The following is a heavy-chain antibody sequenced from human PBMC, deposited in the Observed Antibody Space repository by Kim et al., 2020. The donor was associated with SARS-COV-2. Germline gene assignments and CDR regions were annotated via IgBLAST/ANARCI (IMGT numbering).Heavy chain of an antibody. CDR2: IHSGGST. J-gene: IGHJ5*02. CDR1: GLRVSDNY. CDR3: GGVIRFS. V-gene: IGHV3-66*01. Sequence: GGSLRLSCEASGLRVSDNYMSWVRQAPGKGLEWISLIHSGGSTHYADSVKGRFTVSRDSSNKTVYLRMNSVGVEDTAVYFFGGVIRFSWGQGTLVTVSP. D-gene: IGHD3-3*01.